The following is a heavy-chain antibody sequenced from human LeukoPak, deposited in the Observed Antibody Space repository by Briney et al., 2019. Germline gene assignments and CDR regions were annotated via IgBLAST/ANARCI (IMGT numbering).Heavy chain of an antibody. J-gene: IGHJ4*02. CDR2: ISSSGSTT. D-gene: IGHD6-13*01. CDR3: VDLSSSWSDY. V-gene: IGHV3-11*01. Sequence: GGSLRLSCAASGFTFSDYYMSWIRQAPGKGLEWVSYISSSGSTTYYADSVKGRFTISRDNSKNTLYLQMNSLRAEDTAVYYCVDLSSSWSDYWGQGTLVTVSS. CDR1: GFTFSDYY.